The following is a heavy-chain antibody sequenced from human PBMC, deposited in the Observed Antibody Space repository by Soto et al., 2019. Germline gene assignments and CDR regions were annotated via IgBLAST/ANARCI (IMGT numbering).Heavy chain of an antibody. Sequence: SETLSLTCSVSGGSISRSTYYWGWIRQPPGKGLEWIGDIYYSGNTFYNPSLKSRVTISVYTSENQFSLRLSSVTAADPAVYYCARKTTVLNWFDPWGQGTPVTVSS. V-gene: IGHV4-39*01. J-gene: IGHJ5*02. CDR3: ARKTTVLNWFDP. D-gene: IGHD4-17*01. CDR2: IYYSGNT. CDR1: GGSISRSTYY.